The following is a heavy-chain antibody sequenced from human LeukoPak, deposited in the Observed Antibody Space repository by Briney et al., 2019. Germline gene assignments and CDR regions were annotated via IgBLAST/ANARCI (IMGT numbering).Heavy chain of an antibody. J-gene: IGHJ4*02. Sequence: LSGGSLRLSCAASGFTFSSSPMTWVRQAPGKGLEWVPSISGNSAGTTYYADSVKGRFTISRDSSKNTLFLQMNSLRAEDTALYFCAKIGHDWGGADFWGQGTLVTVSS. CDR1: GFTFSSSP. V-gene: IGHV3-23*01. CDR3: AKIGHDWGGADF. D-gene: IGHD2-21*01. CDR2: ISGNSAGTT.